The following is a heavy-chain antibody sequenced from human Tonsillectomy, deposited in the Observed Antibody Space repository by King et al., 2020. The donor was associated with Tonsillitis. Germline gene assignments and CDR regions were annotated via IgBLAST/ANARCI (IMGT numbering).Heavy chain of an antibody. CDR2: FEAEDGET. J-gene: IGHJ4*02. D-gene: IGHD3-3*01. CDR3: ATEGLRFLRY. Sequence: HVQLGQSGAEVKKPGASVKVSCKVSGYTLSELSMHWVRQAPGKGIEWLGGFEAEDGETIYAQKFRGRVRMTEDTSTDTAYMEVSSLTSEDTAVYYCATEGLRFLRYWGQGTLVTVSS. CDR1: GYTLSELS. V-gene: IGHV1-24*01.